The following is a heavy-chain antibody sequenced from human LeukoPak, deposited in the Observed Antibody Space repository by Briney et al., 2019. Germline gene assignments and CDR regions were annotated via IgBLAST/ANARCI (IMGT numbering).Heavy chain of an antibody. D-gene: IGHD3-10*01. J-gene: IGHJ4*02. CDR2: ISYDGSNK. Sequence: GGSLRLSCAASGFTFSSYAMHWVRQAPGKGLEWVAVISYDGSNKYYADSVKGRFTISRDNSKNTLYLRMNSLRAEDTAVYYCARDREMVRQSRYFDYWGQGTLVTVSS. CDR1: GFTFSSYA. CDR3: ARDREMVRQSRYFDY. V-gene: IGHV3-30-3*01.